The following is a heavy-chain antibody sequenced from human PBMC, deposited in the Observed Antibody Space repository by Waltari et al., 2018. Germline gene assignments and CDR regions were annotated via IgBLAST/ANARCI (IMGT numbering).Heavy chain of an antibody. CDR1: GFPFSGYW. CDR2: VNNGGSSI. CDR3: ARGLRGPDY. Sequence: EVQLVESGGDLVQPGGSLRLSFAASGFPFSGYWMHWVRQAPGEGLGWVSRVNNGGSSITYADFVKGRFTSSRDNAKNTLYLQMNSLRAEDTAVYYCARGLRGPDYWGLGTLVIVSS. V-gene: IGHV3-74*03. D-gene: IGHD3-16*01. J-gene: IGHJ4*02.